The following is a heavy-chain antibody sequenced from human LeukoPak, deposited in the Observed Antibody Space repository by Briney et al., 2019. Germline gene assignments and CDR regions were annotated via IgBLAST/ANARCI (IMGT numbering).Heavy chain of an antibody. D-gene: IGHD2/OR15-2a*01. CDR3: ARASMAAADY. V-gene: IGHV3-30*04. Sequence: GRSLRLSCAASGFTFSSYAMHWVRQAPGKGLEWVAVISYDGSNKYYADSVKGRFTISRDNSKNPLYLQMNSLRAEDTAVYYCARASMAAADYWGQGTLVTVSS. J-gene: IGHJ4*02. CDR2: ISYDGSNK. CDR1: GFTFSSYA.